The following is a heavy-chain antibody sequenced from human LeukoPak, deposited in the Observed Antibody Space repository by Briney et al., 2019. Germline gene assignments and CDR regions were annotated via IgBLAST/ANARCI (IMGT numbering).Heavy chain of an antibody. CDR3: ARGNYYDSMMTHD. V-gene: IGHV3-33*01. J-gene: IGHJ4*02. D-gene: IGHD3-22*01. Sequence: SGGSLRLSCAASGFTFSSYGMHWVRQAPGKGLEWVAVIWYDGSNKYYADSVKGRFTISRDNSKNTLYLQMNSLRAEDTTVYYCARGNYYDSMMTHDWGQGTLVTVSS. CDR2: IWYDGSNK. CDR1: GFTFSSYG.